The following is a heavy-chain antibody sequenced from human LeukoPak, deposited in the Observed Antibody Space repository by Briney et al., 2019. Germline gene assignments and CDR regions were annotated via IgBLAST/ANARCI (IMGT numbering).Heavy chain of an antibody. V-gene: IGHV3-74*01. Sequence: LPGGSLRLSCADSGFTFSSHWMHWVRQAPGKGLVWVSRIKYDASSTSYADSVKGRFTISRDNAKNTLYLQMNSLRAEDTAVYYCARGATYAYYQDYWGQGTLVTVSS. CDR3: ARGATYAYYQDY. CDR1: GFTFSSHW. J-gene: IGHJ4*02. CDR2: IKYDASST. D-gene: IGHD1-26*01.